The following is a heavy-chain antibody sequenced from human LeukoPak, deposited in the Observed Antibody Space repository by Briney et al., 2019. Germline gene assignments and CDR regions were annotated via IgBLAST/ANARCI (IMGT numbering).Heavy chain of an antibody. V-gene: IGHV1-24*01. CDR2: FDPEDGET. Sequence: ASVKVSCKASGYTFTGYYMHWVRQAPGKGLEWMGGFDPEDGETIYAQKFQGRVTMTEDTSTDTAYMELSSLRSEDTAVYYCATGGYGGQIVWFDPWGQGTLVTVSS. CDR3: ATGGYGGQIVWFDP. D-gene: IGHD6-25*01. CDR1: GYTFTGYY. J-gene: IGHJ5*02.